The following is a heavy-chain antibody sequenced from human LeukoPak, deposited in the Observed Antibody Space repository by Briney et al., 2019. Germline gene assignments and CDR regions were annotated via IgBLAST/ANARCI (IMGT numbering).Heavy chain of an antibody. CDR2: IIPIFGTA. CDR1: GGTFSSYA. Sequence: SVKVSCKASGGTFSSYAISWVRQAPGQGLEWMGGIIPIFGTANYAQKFQGRVTITTDESTSTAYMELSSLRSEDAAVYYCARRTMVRGVPSYYMDVWGKGTTVTVSS. CDR3: ARRTMVRGVPSYYMDV. V-gene: IGHV1-69*05. D-gene: IGHD3-10*01. J-gene: IGHJ6*03.